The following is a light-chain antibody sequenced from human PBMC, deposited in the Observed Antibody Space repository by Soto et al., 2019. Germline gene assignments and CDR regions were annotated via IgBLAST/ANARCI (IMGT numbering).Light chain of an antibody. CDR2: DAS. V-gene: IGKV3-11*01. CDR1: QSVSSY. CDR3: QQRSNWPPWT. J-gene: IGKJ1*01. Sequence: EIVLTQSPATLSLSPGERATLSCRASQSVSSYLAWYQQKPGQAPRLLIYDASNRATGIPARFSGSGSGTDFTLTISRLEPEDLAVYYCQQRSNWPPWTVGQGTKVEIK.